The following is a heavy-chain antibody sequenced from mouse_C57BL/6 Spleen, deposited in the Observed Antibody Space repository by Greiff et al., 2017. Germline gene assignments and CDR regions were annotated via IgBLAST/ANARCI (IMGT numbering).Heavy chain of an antibody. D-gene: IGHD2-4*01. J-gene: IGHJ2*01. CDR3: ARRDDYDGPFDY. Sequence: QVQLQQPGAELVKPGASVKLSCKASGYTFTSYWMHWVKQRPGQGLEWIGMIHPNSGSTNYNETFKSKATLTVDKSSSTAYMQLSSLTSEDSAVYYCARRDDYDGPFDYWGQGTTLTVSS. CDR1: GYTFTSYW. CDR2: IHPNSGST. V-gene: IGHV1-64*01.